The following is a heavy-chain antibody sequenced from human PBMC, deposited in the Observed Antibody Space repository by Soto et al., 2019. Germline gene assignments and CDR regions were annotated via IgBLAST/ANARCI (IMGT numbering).Heavy chain of an antibody. CDR3: ARMSYFYDKWYFDL. J-gene: IGHJ2*01. D-gene: IGHD3-22*01. V-gene: IGHV4-30-4*01. CDR1: GASINNNDYY. Sequence: RSLTCTVSGASINNNDYYWSWIRQTPGKGLEWIGYVYYSGSTDYIPSLKSRLSMSIDKSQNRFTLKLNSVTAADTATYYCARMSYFYDKWYFDLWGRGTLVTVSS. CDR2: VYYSGST.